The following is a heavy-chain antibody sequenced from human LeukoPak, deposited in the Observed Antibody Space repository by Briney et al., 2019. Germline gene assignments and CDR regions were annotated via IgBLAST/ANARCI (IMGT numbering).Heavy chain of an antibody. CDR1: GFTFSDYY. Sequence: GGSLRLSCAASGFTFSDYYMSWIRQAPGKGLEWVSYISPTGGTKYYADSVKGRFTISRGNSKNTLYLQMNSLRAEDTAVYYCASSVTNYDSSGYYNNWGQGTLVTVSS. CDR2: ISPTGGTK. CDR3: ASSVTNYDSSGYYNN. V-gene: IGHV3-11*01. D-gene: IGHD3-22*01. J-gene: IGHJ4*02.